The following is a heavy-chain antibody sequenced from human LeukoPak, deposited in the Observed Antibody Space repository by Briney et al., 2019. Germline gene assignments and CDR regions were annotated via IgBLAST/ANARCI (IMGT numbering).Heavy chain of an antibody. CDR3: AKDVDYGDYVFDY. D-gene: IGHD4-17*01. V-gene: IGHV3-30*18. CDR2: ISYDGSDK. J-gene: IGHJ4*02. CDR1: GFTFRSYG. Sequence: PGGSLRLSCAASGFTFRSYGMHWVRQAPGKGLEWVADISYDGSDKYYADSVKGRFTISRDNSKNTLYLQMNSLRAEDTAVYYCAKDVDYGDYVFDYWGQGTLVTVSS.